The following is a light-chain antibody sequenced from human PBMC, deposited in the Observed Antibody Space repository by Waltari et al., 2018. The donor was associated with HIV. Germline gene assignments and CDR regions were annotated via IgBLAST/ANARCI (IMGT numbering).Light chain of an antibody. CDR3: QQQNQMLT. CDR1: QTVGSN. Sequence: EIMVTQSPVTLSMSPGERATLAWRASQTVGSNLAWYHQQPGQAPRLLFYGASTRATGIPGRFSGGGSGTDFTLTISIVPSEDSGMYYCQQQNQMLTVGAGTSGEIK. V-gene: IGKV3D-15*01. CDR2: GAS. J-gene: IGKJ4*01.